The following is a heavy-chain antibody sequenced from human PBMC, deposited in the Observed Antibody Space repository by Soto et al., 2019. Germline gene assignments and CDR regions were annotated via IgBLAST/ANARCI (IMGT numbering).Heavy chain of an antibody. Sequence: PGGSLRLSCAASGFTFSSYAMHWVRQAPGKGLEWVAVISYDGSNKYYADSVKGRFTISRDNSKNTLYLQMNSPRAEDTAVYYCARAIHRGLYAFDIWGQGTMVTVSS. CDR2: ISYDGSNK. CDR3: ARAIHRGLYAFDI. V-gene: IGHV3-30-3*01. J-gene: IGHJ3*02. CDR1: GFTFSSYA.